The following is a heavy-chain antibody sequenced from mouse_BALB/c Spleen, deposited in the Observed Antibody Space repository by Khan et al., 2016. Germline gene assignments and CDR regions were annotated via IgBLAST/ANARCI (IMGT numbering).Heavy chain of an antibody. Sequence: EVELVESGGGLVKPGGSLKLSCAASGFTFSSYAMSWVRQTPEKRLEWVATISSGGSYTYYPDSVKGRFTISRDNAKNTLYLQMSSLRSEDTAMYSCARQGDYRYDGIDYWGQGTTLTVSS. CDR1: GFTFSSYA. V-gene: IGHV5-9-3*01. CDR2: ISSGGSYT. J-gene: IGHJ2*01. D-gene: IGHD2-14*01. CDR3: ARQGDYRYDGIDY.